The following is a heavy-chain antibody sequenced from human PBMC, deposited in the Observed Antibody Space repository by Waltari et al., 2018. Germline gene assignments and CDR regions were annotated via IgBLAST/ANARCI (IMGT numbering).Heavy chain of an antibody. J-gene: IGHJ2*01. Sequence: VQLLESGGGLVQPGGSLRLSCAASGFTFSSYAMSWVRQAPGKGLEWVSVIYSGGSTYYADSVKGRFTISRDNSKNTLYLQMNSLRAEDTAVYYCAKDVRYFDLWGRGTLVTVSS. CDR1: GFTFSSYA. V-gene: IGHV3-23*03. CDR3: AKDVRYFDL. CDR2: IYSGGST.